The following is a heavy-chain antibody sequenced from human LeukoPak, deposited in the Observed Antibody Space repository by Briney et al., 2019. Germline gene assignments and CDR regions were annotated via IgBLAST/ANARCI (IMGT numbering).Heavy chain of an antibody. CDR3: ARTSITMVRGAPGYYYGMDV. CDR2: IYYSGST. D-gene: IGHD3-10*01. CDR1: GGSISSYY. V-gene: IGHV4-59*12. Sequence: SETLSLTCTVSGGSISSYYWSWIRQPPGKGLEWIGYIYYSGSTNYNPSLKSRVTISVDTSKNQFSLKLSSVTAADTAVYYCARTSITMVRGAPGYYYGMDVWGQGTTVTVSS. J-gene: IGHJ6*02.